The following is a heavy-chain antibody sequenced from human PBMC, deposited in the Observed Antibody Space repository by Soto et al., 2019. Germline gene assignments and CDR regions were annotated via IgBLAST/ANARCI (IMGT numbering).Heavy chain of an antibody. CDR1: GCTFSSYA. V-gene: IGHV1-69*01. D-gene: IGHD3-3*01. J-gene: IGHJ1*01. Sequence: QVQLVQSGAEVKKPGSSVKVSCKASGCTFSSYAISWVRQAPGQGLEWMGGIIPIFGTANYAQKFQGRVTITADESTSTGYMELSSLSYEDTAVYYCARVEGSLFGRGYFQHWGQGTLVTVSS. CDR2: IIPIFGTA. CDR3: ARVEGSLFGRGYFQH.